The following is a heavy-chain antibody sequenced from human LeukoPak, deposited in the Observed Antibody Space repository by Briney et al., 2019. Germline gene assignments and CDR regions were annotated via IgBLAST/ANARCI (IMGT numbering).Heavy chain of an antibody. CDR1: GGSFSGYY. V-gene: IGHV4-34*01. CDR2: INHSGST. D-gene: IGHD6-13*01. CDR3: ARGRGRVAAAGTAVEYFQH. J-gene: IGHJ1*01. Sequence: SETLSLTCAVYGGSFSGYYWSWIRQPPGKGLEWIGEINHSGSTNYNPPLKSRVTISVDTSKNQFSLKLSSVTAADTAVYYCARGRGRVAAAGTAVEYFQHWGQGTLVTVSS.